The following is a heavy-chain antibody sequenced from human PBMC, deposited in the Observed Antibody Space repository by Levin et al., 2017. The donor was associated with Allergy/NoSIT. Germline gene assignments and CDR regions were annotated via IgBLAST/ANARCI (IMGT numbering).Heavy chain of an antibody. Sequence: GGSLRLSCAASGFTFSNYWMHWVRQAPGKGLVWVSRIKSDGSSASYADSVKGRFTISKDNAKSTLYLQMNSLRAEDTAVYYCTRARGFSYGYVFYYYYGLDVWGQGTTVTVSS. CDR3: TRARGFSYGYVFYYYYGLDV. CDR1: GFTFSNYW. V-gene: IGHV3-74*01. J-gene: IGHJ6*02. D-gene: IGHD5-18*01. CDR2: IKSDGSSA.